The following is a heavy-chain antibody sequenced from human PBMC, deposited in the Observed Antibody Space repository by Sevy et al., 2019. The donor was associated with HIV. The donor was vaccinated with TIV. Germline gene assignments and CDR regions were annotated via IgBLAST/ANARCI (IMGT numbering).Heavy chain of an antibody. D-gene: IGHD2-21*02. CDR1: GLNFDDYG. Sequence: GGSLRLSCAVSGLNFDDYGMSWVRQAPGKGLEWVSAINWNGVGTSYADSVKGRFTISRDNAKNSLYVQMNSLRAEDTALYYCARERSCGGDCYYFDYWGQGTLVTVSS. CDR3: ARERSCGGDCYYFDY. J-gene: IGHJ4*02. CDR2: INWNGVGT. V-gene: IGHV3-20*04.